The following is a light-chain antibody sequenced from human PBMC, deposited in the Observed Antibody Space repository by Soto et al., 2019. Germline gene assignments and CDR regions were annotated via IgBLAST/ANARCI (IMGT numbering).Light chain of an antibody. CDR2: STN. Sequence: QTVVTQEPSFSVSPGGTVTLTCGLSSGSVSTSYYPSWYQQTPGQAPRTLIYSTNTRSSGVPDRFSGSILGNKAALTITGAQADDESAYYCVLYMGSGPWVFGGGTKVTVL. V-gene: IGLV8-61*01. CDR3: VLYMGSGPWV. CDR1: SGSVSTSYY. J-gene: IGLJ3*02.